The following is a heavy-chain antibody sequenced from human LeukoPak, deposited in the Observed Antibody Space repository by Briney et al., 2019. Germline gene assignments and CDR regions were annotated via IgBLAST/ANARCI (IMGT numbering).Heavy chain of an antibody. CDR1: GFTFSSYG. Sequence: PGGSLRLSCAASGFTFSSYGMHWVRQAPGKGLEWVAVIWYDGSNKYYADSVKGRFTISRDNSKNTLYLQMNSLRAEDTAVYYCAKCGNYDFWSGYYFAEYFQHWGQGTLVTVSS. CDR3: AKCGNYDFWSGYYFAEYFQH. D-gene: IGHD3-3*01. CDR2: IWYDGSNK. V-gene: IGHV3-33*06. J-gene: IGHJ1*01.